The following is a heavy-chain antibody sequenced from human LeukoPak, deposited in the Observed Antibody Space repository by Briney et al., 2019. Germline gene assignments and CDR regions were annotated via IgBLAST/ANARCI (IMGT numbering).Heavy chain of an antibody. V-gene: IGHV1-24*01. Sequence: ASVKVSCKVSGYTLTDLSMHWVRQAPGKGLEWMGGFDPEDGETIYAQKFQGRVTMTEDTSTDTAYVELSSLRSEDTAVYYCATARRDYDILTGYFLDAFDIWGQGTMVTVSS. D-gene: IGHD3-9*01. CDR2: FDPEDGET. CDR3: ATARRDYDILTGYFLDAFDI. J-gene: IGHJ3*02. CDR1: GYTLTDLS.